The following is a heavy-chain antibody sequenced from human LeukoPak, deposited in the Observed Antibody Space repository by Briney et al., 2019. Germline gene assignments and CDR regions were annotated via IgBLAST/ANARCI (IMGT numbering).Heavy chain of an antibody. J-gene: IGHJ6*02. CDR1: GYTFTGYY. V-gene: IGHV1-2*02. CDR3: ARAVVPAALVYYYGMDV. Sequence: ASVKVSCKASGYTFTGYYMHWVRQAPGQGLEWMRWINPNSGGTNYAQKFQGRVTMTRDTSISTAYMELSRLRSDDTAVYYCARAVVPAALVYYYGMDVWGQGTTVTVSS. CDR2: INPNSGGT. D-gene: IGHD2-2*01.